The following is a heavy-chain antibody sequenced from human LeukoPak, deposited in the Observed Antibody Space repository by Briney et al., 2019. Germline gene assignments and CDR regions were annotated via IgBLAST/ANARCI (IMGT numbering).Heavy chain of an antibody. D-gene: IGHD3-10*01. Sequence: GRSLRLSCAASGFTFSSYAMHWVRQAPGKGLEWVAVISFDGSNKYYADSVKGRFTISRDNSKNTLYLQMNSLRAEDTALYYCARETTYSYDFWGQGTLVTVSS. J-gene: IGHJ4*02. CDR1: GFTFSSYA. CDR3: ARETTYSYDF. V-gene: IGHV3-30-3*01. CDR2: ISFDGSNK.